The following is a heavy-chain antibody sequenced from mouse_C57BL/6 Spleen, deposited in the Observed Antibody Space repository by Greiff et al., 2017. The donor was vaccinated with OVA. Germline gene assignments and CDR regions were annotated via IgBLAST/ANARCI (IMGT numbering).Heavy chain of an antibody. CDR2: IYPGDGDT. V-gene: IGHV1-80*01. CDR3: AGTMVTSYAMDY. D-gene: IGHD2-2*01. J-gene: IGHJ4*01. Sequence: QVHVKQSGAELVKPGASVKISCKASGYAFSSYWMNWVKQRPGKGLEWIGQIYPGDGDTNYNGKFKGKATLTADKSSSTAYMQLSSLTSEDSAVYFCAGTMVTSYAMDYWGQGTSVTVSS. CDR1: GYAFSSYW.